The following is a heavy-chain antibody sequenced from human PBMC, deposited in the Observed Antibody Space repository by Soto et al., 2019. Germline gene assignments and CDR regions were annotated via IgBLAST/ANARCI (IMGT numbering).Heavy chain of an antibody. V-gene: IGHV4-31*03. Sequence: SETLSLTCTVSGGSISSGGYYWSWIRQHPGKGLDWIGYIYYSGSTYYNPSLKSRVTISVDTSKNQFSLKLSSVTAADTAVYYCARVRREDIVVVPAAISAFDIWGQGTMVTVSS. CDR1: GGSISSGGYY. CDR3: ARVRREDIVVVPAAISAFDI. CDR2: IYYSGST. D-gene: IGHD2-2*02. J-gene: IGHJ3*02.